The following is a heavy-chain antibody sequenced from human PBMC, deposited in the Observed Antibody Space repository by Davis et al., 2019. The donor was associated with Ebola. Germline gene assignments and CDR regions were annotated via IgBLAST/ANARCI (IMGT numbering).Heavy chain of an antibody. J-gene: IGHJ4*02. V-gene: IGHV1-18*01. Sequence: ASVKVSCKASGYTFTNYGISWVRQAPGQGLEWMGWISAYNGNTNYAQKLQGRVTMTTDTSTRTAYMELRSLRSDDTAVYYCARDHRIVAHGTPFDYWGQGTLVTISS. CDR3: ARDHRIVAHGTPFDY. CDR1: GYTFTNYG. D-gene: IGHD6-13*01. CDR2: ISAYNGNT.